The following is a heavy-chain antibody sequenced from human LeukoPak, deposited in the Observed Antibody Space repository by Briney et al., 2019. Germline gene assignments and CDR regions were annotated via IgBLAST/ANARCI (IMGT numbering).Heavy chain of an antibody. D-gene: IGHD5-12*01. J-gene: IGHJ5*02. CDR3: ARSLGGSNWFDP. CDR1: GGTFSSYA. V-gene: IGHV1-69*05. Sequence: SVKVSCKASGGTFSSYAISWVRQAPGQGLEWMGRIIPIFGTSNYAQKFQGRVTITTDESTSTAYMELSSLRSEDTAVYYCARSLGGSNWFDPWGQGTLVTVSS. CDR2: IIPIFGTS.